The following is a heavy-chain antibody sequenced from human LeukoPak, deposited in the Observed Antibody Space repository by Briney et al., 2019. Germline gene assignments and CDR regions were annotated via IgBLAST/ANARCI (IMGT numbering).Heavy chain of an antibody. J-gene: IGHJ6*03. Sequence: SETLSLTCTVSGGSISSYYWSWIRQPAGKGLEWIGRIYTSGSTNYNPSLKSRVTMSVDTSKNQFSLKLSSVTAADTAVYYCARDSQVQYQLLSTSYYYYYYMDVWGKGTTVTVSS. D-gene: IGHD2-2*01. CDR1: GGSISSYY. CDR3: ARDSQVQYQLLSTSYYYYYYMDV. V-gene: IGHV4-4*07. CDR2: IYTSGST.